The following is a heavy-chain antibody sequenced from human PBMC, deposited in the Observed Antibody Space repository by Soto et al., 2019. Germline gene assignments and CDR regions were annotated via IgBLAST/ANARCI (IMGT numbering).Heavy chain of an antibody. CDR2: ISSSSSYI. V-gene: IGHV3-21*01. J-gene: IGHJ5*02. CDR3: ARAVPGSNWFDP. Sequence: PVGSLRLSCAASGFTFSSYSMNWVRQAPGRGLEWVSSISSSSSYIYYADSVKGRFTISRDNAKNSLYLQMNSLRAEDTAVYYCARAVPGSNWFDPWGQGTLVTVSS. D-gene: IGHD3-10*01. CDR1: GFTFSSYS.